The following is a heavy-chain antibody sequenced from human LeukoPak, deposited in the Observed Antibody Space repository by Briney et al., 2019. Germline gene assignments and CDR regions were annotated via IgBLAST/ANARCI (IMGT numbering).Heavy chain of an antibody. J-gene: IGHJ4*02. Sequence: AGSLRLSCAVSGFTFSNAWLSWVRQAPGKRLEWVGRIKSKSDGGTIDHAAPVKGRFSISRDDSKNTLYLQMNSLKTEDTAVYYCTAELELGSVYWGQGTQVTVSS. D-gene: IGHD1-7*01. V-gene: IGHV3-15*01. CDR1: GFTFSNAW. CDR3: TAELELGSVY. CDR2: IKSKSDGGTI.